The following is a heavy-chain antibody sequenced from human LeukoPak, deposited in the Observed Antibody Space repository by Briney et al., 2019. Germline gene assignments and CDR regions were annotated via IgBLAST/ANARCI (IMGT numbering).Heavy chain of an antibody. CDR1: GFTFSSYS. Sequence: GGSLRLSCAASGFTFSSYSMNWVRQAPGEGLEWVSYISSSSSTIYYADSVKGRFTISRDNAKNSLYLQMNSLRAEDTAVYYCARDLSKLDYWGQGTLVSVSS. J-gene: IGHJ4*02. D-gene: IGHD2-2*01. V-gene: IGHV3-48*04. CDR2: ISSSSSTI. CDR3: ARDLSKLDY.